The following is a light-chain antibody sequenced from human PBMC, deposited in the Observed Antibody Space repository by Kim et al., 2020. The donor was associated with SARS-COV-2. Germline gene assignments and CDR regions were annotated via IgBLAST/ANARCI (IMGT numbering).Light chain of an antibody. Sequence: ASVKLTCPLSSGHSSYAIAWHQQQPEKGPRYLMILNSDGSHSRGDGIPDRFSGSSSGAERYLTISSLQSEDEADYYCQTWGTGLRVFGGGTQLTVL. CDR1: SGHSSYA. CDR2: LNSDGSH. V-gene: IGLV4-69*01. CDR3: QTWGTGLRV. J-gene: IGLJ3*02.